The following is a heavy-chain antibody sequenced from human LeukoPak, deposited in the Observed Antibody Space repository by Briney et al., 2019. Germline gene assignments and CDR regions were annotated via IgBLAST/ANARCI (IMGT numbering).Heavy chain of an antibody. J-gene: IGHJ5*02. V-gene: IGHV3-30*18. CDR2: ISYDSIEK. CDR1: GFSFSSYG. D-gene: IGHD6-25*01. Sequence: GRSLRLSCAASGFSFSSYGFHWVRQAPGKGLEWVGVISYDSIEKVYSDSVKGRFTISRDNPKNTLYLQMNSLRAEDTAVYYCVKDPQRDNREYKWVDPWGQGTRVTVSS. CDR3: VKDPQRDNREYKWVDP.